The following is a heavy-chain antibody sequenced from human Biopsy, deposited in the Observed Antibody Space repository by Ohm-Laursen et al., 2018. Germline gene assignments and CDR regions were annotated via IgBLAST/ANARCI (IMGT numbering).Heavy chain of an antibody. CDR3: ARVREGGLLDY. J-gene: IGHJ4*02. CDR1: GYIFTSFD. D-gene: IGHD3-16*01. Sequence: ASVKVSCKGSGYIFTSFDVSWVRQAPGHGLEWMGWVSTYNGNTEYEQKFQGRVTMTTDTSANTAYMELRSLRSDDTAVYFCARVREGGLLDYWGQGILVTVSS. CDR2: VSTYNGNT. V-gene: IGHV1-18*01.